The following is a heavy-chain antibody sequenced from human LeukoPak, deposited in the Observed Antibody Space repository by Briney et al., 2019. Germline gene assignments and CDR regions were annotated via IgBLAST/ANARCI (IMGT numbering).Heavy chain of an antibody. Sequence: QAGGSLRLSCAASGFTFSSYWMSWVRQAPGKGLEWVSYISTRGITRYYADSVKGRFTISRDNAKNSLFLQMNSLRAEDTAVYYCARVLRYCSGGNCYSGGLGYMDVWGKGTTVTISS. V-gene: IGHV3-48*04. D-gene: IGHD2-15*01. J-gene: IGHJ6*03. CDR1: GFTFSSYW. CDR3: ARVLRYCSGGNCYSGGLGYMDV. CDR2: ISTRGITR.